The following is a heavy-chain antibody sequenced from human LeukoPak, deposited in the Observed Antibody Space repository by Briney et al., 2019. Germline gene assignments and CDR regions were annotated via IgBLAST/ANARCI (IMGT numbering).Heavy chain of an antibody. CDR3: ARHVSIVGATNFDY. CDR1: GGSISSSSYY. D-gene: IGHD1-26*01. CDR2: IYYSGST. V-gene: IGHV4-39*01. J-gene: IGHJ4*02. Sequence: SETLSLTCTVSGGSISSSSYYWGWIRQPPGKGLEWIGSIYYSGSTYYNPSLKSRVTISVDTSKDQFSLKLSSVTAADTAVYYCARHVSIVGATNFDYWGQGTLVTVSS.